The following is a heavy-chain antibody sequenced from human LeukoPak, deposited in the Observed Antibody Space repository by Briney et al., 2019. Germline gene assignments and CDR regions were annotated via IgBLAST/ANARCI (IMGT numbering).Heavy chain of an antibody. D-gene: IGHD4-17*01. V-gene: IGHV3-7*01. J-gene: IGHJ4*02. Sequence: GGSLRLSCAASGFTFSSYWMSWVRQAPGKGLEGVANRKQDGSEKYYVDSVKGRFNISRDNAKNSLYLQMNSLRAEDTAVYYCARDPRDDYGDYVGYYFDYWGQGTLVTVSS. CDR1: GFTFSSYW. CDR3: ARDPRDDYGDYVGYYFDY. CDR2: RKQDGSEK.